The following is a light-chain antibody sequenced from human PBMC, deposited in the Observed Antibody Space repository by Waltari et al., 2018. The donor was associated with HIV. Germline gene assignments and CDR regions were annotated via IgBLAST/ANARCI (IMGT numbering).Light chain of an antibody. V-gene: IGLV2-14*03. CDR1: SRYGAYYTY. J-gene: IGLJ3*02. CDR3: SSYTSSSGV. CDR2: DVT. Sequence: QSALTQPASVSGSPGQSTTISCTGISRYGAYYTYDCGYQQHPCKAPKLMIYDVTHRPSGVSNRFAGSKSGNTASLTISGLQAEDEADYYCSSYTSSSGVFGGGTKLTVL.